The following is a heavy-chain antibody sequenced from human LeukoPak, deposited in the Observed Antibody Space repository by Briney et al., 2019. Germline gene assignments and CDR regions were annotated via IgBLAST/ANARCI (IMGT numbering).Heavy chain of an antibody. CDR3: TTKVAYYYYMDV. V-gene: IGHV3-15*01. J-gene: IGHJ6*03. CDR2: IKSDGGTT. CDR1: GFTFSNAW. Sequence: GGSLRLSCAASGFTFSNAWMSWVRQTPGKGLEWVGRIKSDGGTTDYAAPVKGRFSISRDDSKNTLYLQMNSLKTEDTAVYYCTTKVAYYYYMDVWGKGTTVTISS.